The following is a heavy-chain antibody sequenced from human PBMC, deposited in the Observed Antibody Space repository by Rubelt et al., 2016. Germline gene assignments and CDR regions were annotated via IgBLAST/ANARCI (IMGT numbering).Heavy chain of an antibody. CDR2: IFSNDEK. D-gene: IGHD4-17*01. V-gene: IGHV2-26*01. CDR1: GFSLSNARMS. CDR3: AHRKYGWFDP. Sequence: QITLKESGPTLVKPTQTLTLTCIVSGFSLSNARMSVSWIRQPPGKALEWLAHIFSNDEKSYSTSLKSRLTVTKDTSKNQVVLTMTNMDPVDTATYYCAHRKYGWFDPWGQGTPVTVSS. J-gene: IGHJ5*02.